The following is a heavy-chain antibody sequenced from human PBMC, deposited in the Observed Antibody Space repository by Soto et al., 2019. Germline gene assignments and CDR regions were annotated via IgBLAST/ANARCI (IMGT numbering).Heavy chain of an antibody. CDR1: GGSISSYY. CDR2: IYYSGST. CDR3: ARAGAAAGSLLGFDY. J-gene: IGHJ4*02. D-gene: IGHD6-13*01. V-gene: IGHV4-59*01. Sequence: SETLSLTCTVSGGSISSYYWSWIRQPPGKGLEWIGYIYYSGSTNYNPSLKSRVTISVDTSKNQFSLKLSSVTAADTAVYYCARAGAAAGSLLGFDYWGQGTLVTVSS.